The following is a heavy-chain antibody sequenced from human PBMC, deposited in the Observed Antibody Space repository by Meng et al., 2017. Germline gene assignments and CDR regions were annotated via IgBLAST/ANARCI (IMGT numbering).Heavy chain of an antibody. CDR3: ARDDYSNYLPFDY. CDR1: GRTFRSYA. J-gene: IGHJ4*02. CDR2: IIPIFGTA. Sequence: QGGRVQLGGEVKKPGSSVKVSCKASGRTFRSYAISWVRTSPGQGVEWMGGIIPIFGTANYAQKFQGRVPITADESTSTAYMELSSLRSEDTAVYYCARDDYSNYLPFDYWGKGTLVTVSS. V-gene: IGHV1-69*01. D-gene: IGHD4-11*01.